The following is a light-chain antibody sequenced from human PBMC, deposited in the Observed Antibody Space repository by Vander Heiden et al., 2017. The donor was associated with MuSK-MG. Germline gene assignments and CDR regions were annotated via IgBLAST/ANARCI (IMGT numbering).Light chain of an antibody. CDR3: RRSLPTRFT. V-gene: IGKV2-28*01. Sequence: DIVMTQSPLSLPVTPGEPASISCRPSQSLLHSNGYNYLDWYLQKPGQSPQLLIYLGSMRASGVPDRFSGSSSGTDFTLKISIVDAEDVRVYYCRRSLPTRFTFGPGTKVDIK. CDR1: QSLLHSNGYNY. J-gene: IGKJ3*01. CDR2: LGS.